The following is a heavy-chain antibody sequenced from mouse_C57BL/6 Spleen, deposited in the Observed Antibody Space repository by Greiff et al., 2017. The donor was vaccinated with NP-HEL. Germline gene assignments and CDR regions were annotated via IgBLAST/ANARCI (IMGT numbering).Heavy chain of an antibody. V-gene: IGHV1-76*01. J-gene: IGHJ4*01. CDR2: IYPGSGNT. CDR3: ARSIPFITTDAMDY. D-gene: IGHD1-1*01. Sequence: VQLQQSGAELVRPGASVKLSCKASGYTFTDYYINWVKQRPGQGLEWIARIYPGSGNTYYNEKFKGKATLTAEKSSSTAYMQLSSLTSEDSAVYFCARSIPFITTDAMDYWGQGTSVTVSS. CDR1: GYTFTDYY.